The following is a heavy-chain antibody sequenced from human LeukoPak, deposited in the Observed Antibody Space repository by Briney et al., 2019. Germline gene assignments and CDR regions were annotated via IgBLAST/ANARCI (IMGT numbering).Heavy chain of an antibody. CDR3: NARGVVVIAHFAY. Sequence: PGGSLRLSCVASGFTFSSYSMNWVRQVPGKGLERVGRIKSKTDGGTTDYAAPVKGRFTISRDDSKDTLYLQMNSLKTEDTAVYYCNARGVVVIAHFAYWGQGTLVTVSS. CDR2: IKSKTDGGTT. D-gene: IGHD3-22*01. CDR1: GFTFSSYS. J-gene: IGHJ4*02. V-gene: IGHV3-15*01.